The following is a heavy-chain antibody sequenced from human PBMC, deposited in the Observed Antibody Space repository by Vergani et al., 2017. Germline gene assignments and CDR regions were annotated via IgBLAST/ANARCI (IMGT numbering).Heavy chain of an antibody. CDR3: ARDMGGSYQYYIDY. CDR1: GFTFSSYW. CDR2: IKQDGSEK. V-gene: IGHV3-7*01. Sequence: EVQLVESGGGLVQPGGSLRLSCAASGFTFSSYWMSWVRQAPGKGLEWVAKIKQDGSEKYYVDSVKGRFTISRDNAKNSLYLQMNRLRAEDTAVYYCARDMGGSYQYYIDYWSKGTLVTVSS. J-gene: IGHJ4*02. D-gene: IGHD1-26*01.